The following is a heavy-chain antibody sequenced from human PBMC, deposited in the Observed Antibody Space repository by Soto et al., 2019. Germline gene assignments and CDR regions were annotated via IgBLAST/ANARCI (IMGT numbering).Heavy chain of an antibody. CDR3: TRVYDSRGYVFVYYYYGMDV. V-gene: IGHV3-49*03. CDR1: GFTFGDYA. D-gene: IGHD3-22*01. CDR2: IRSKAYGGTT. J-gene: IGHJ6*02. Sequence: GGSLRLSCTASGFTFGDYAMSWFRQAPGKGLEWVGFIRSKAYGGTTEYAASVKGRFTISRDDSKSIAYLQMNSLKTEDTAVYYCTRVYDSRGYVFVYYYYGMDVWGQGTTVTVSS.